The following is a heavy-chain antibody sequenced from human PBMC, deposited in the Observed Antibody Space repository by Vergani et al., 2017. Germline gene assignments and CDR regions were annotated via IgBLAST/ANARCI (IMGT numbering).Heavy chain of an antibody. J-gene: IGHJ4*02. Sequence: VQLVQSGAEVKKPGASVKVSCKASGYTFTSYGINWVRQAPGQGLEWMGIIYPGDSDTRYSPSFQGQVTISADKSISTAYLQWSSLKASDTAMYYCASGWEGLDYWGQGTLVTVSS. CDR3: ASGWEGLDY. CDR2: IYPGDSDT. CDR1: GYTFTSYG. V-gene: IGHV5-51*01. D-gene: IGHD1-26*01.